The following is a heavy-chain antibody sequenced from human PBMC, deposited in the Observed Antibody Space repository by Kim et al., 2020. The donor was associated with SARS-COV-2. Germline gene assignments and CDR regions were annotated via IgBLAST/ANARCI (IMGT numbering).Heavy chain of an antibody. Sequence: SGSGSRTYYGDPVKGRFTISRDNSKNTLYLQMNSLRAEDTAVYYCAKAWDYWGQGTLVTVSS. CDR2: SGSGSRT. CDR3: AKAWDY. V-gene: IGHV3-23*01. J-gene: IGHJ4*02.